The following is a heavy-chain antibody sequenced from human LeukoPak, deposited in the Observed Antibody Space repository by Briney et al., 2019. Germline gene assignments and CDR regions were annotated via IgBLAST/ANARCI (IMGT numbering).Heavy chain of an antibody. Sequence: SQTLSLTCTVSGGSISSGSYYWSWIRQPAGRGLEWIGRIYTSGTTNYNPSLKSRVTISVDTSKNQFSLKLSSVTAADTAVYYCARGGAATAFSDYWGQGTLVTVSS. CDR1: GGSISSGSYY. J-gene: IGHJ4*02. D-gene: IGHD6-13*01. V-gene: IGHV4-61*02. CDR2: IYTSGTT. CDR3: ARGGAATAFSDY.